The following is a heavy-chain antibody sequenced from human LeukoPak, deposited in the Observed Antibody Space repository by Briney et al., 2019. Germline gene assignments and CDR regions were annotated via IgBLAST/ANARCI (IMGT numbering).Heavy chain of an antibody. Sequence: ASVKVSCKASGYTFTSYGISWVRQAPGQGLEWMGWISAYNGNTNYAQKFQGRVTITADESTSTAYMELSSLRSEDTAVYYCAREVIAAAGTRLLLDYWGQGTLVTVSS. CDR2: ISAYNGNT. J-gene: IGHJ4*02. CDR3: AREVIAAAGTRLLLDY. CDR1: GYTFTSYG. V-gene: IGHV1-18*01. D-gene: IGHD6-13*01.